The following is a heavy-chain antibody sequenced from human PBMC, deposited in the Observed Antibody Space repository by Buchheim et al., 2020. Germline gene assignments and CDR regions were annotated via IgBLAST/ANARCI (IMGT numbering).Heavy chain of an antibody. Sequence: EVQLVESGGGLVQPGGSLRLSCAASGFTFSNYWMSWVRQAPGKGLEWVAIIKHDGNEKYYVDSVKGRFTVSRANAKSSLYLQVNSLRTDDTAVYFCGRSGSDLRPLYFVDSWGQGIL. V-gene: IGHV3-7*03. CDR3: GRSGSDLRPLYFVDS. D-gene: IGHD1-26*01. J-gene: IGHJ4*02. CDR1: GFTFSNYW. CDR2: IKHDGNEK.